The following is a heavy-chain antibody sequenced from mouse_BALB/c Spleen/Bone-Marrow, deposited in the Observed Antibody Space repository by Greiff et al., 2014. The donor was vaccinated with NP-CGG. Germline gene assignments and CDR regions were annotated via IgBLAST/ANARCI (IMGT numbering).Heavy chain of an antibody. V-gene: IGHV7-3*02. Sequence: EVHLVESGGGLVQPRGSLRLSCATSGFTFTDYYMSWVRQPPGKALEWLGFIRNKANGYTTEYSASVKGRFTISRDNSQSILYLQMNTLRAEDSATYYCARDDYYAMDYWGQGTSVTVSS. J-gene: IGHJ4*01. CDR3: ARDDYYAMDY. CDR1: GFTFTDYY. CDR2: IRNKANGYTT.